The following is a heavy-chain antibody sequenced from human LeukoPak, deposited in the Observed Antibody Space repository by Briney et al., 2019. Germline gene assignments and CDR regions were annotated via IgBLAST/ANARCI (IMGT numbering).Heavy chain of an antibody. CDR2: ISSSGSTI. CDR1: GFTFSDYY. CDR3: ARAQTREYYDFWSGYYPDY. V-gene: IGHV3-11*04. J-gene: IGHJ4*02. D-gene: IGHD3-3*01. Sequence: GGSLRLSCAASGFTFSDYYMSWTRQAPGKGLEWVSYISSSGSTIYYADSVKGRFTISRDNAKNSLYLQMNSLRAEDTAVYYCARAQTREYYDFWSGYYPDYWGQGTLVTVSS.